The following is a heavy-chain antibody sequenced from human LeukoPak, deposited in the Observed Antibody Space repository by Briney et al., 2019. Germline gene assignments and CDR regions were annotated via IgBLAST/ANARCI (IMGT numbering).Heavy chain of an antibody. CDR2: IYSGGST. J-gene: IGHJ6*02. CDR3: ARDGGYDIPLGRYYYYGMDV. D-gene: IGHD3-9*01. Sequence: GGSLRLSCAASGFTVSSNYMSWVRQAPGKGLEWVSVIYSGGSTYYADSVKGRFTISRDNSKNTLYLQMNSLRAEDTAVYYCARDGGYDIPLGRYYYYGMDVWGQGTTVTVSS. CDR1: GFTVSSNY. V-gene: IGHV3-66*01.